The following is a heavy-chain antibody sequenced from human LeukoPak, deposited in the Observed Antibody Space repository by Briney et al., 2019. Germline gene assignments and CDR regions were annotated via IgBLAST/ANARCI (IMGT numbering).Heavy chain of an antibody. CDR3: ARRGEWIAWNSDY. CDR2: INYDGSI. Sequence: SETLSLTCAVEGGSFSGYYWSWIRQPPGKGLEWIAEINYDGSITYNPSLKSRVTLSVDTTRKRFSLKMSSVTAADTAVYFCARRGEWIAWNSDYWGQGSLVTVSS. V-gene: IGHV4-34*01. D-gene: IGHD2-21*01. CDR1: GGSFSGYY. J-gene: IGHJ4*02.